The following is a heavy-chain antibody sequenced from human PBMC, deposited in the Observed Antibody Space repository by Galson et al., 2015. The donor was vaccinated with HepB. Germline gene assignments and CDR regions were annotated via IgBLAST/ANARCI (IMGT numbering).Heavy chain of an antibody. V-gene: IGHV3-33*01. CDR3: ARDQKKYCSGGSCYPAFVAFDI. Sequence: SLRLSCAASGFTFSNYGIHWVRQAPGKGLEWVAIIWNDGINKKYADSVKGRFTISRDNSKNTLYLQMNSLRADDTAVYYCARDQKKYCSGGSCYPAFVAFDIWGQGTMVTVSS. CDR1: GFTFSNYG. D-gene: IGHD2-15*01. CDR2: IWNDGINK. J-gene: IGHJ3*02.